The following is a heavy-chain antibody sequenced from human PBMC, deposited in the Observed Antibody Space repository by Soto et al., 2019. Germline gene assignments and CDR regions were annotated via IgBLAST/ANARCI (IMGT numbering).Heavy chain of an antibody. CDR2: ISNGGGST. D-gene: IGHD1-20*01. V-gene: IGHV3-23*01. CDR3: AKALTEANFFDY. CDR1: GFTFSIYA. J-gene: IGHJ4*02. Sequence: EVQLLESGGGLVQPGGSLRLSCAASGFTFSIYAMRWVRQAPGKGLEWVSAISNGGGSTYYADSVKGRFTISRDNSKNTLYLQMNSLRGEDTAIYYCAKALTEANFFDYWSQGTLVTVSS.